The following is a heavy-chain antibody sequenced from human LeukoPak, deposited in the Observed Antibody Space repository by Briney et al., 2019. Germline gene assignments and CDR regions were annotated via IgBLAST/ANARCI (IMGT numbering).Heavy chain of an antibody. D-gene: IGHD6-19*01. J-gene: IGHJ4*02. CDR1: GFTFSSYA. V-gene: IGHV3-23*01. Sequence: PGGSLRLSCAASGFTFSSYAMSWVRQAPGKGLEWVSAISGSGGSTYYADSVKGRFTISRDNSKNTLYLQMNSLRAEDTAVYYRAKDTYSSGWYKVTYGYWGQGTLVTVSS. CDR2: ISGSGGST. CDR3: AKDTYSSGWYKVTYGY.